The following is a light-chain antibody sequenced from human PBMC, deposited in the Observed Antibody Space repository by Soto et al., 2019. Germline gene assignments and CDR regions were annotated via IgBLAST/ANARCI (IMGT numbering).Light chain of an antibody. Sequence: EIVLTQSPGTLSFSPWERVTLSFMASQSVSNSYLAWYQQKPGQAPRLLIYGASSRATGIPDRFSGSGSGTDFTLTISRLEAEDFAVYYCQQYGSSGTFGQGTKVDIK. J-gene: IGKJ1*01. V-gene: IGKV3-20*01. CDR1: QSVSNSY. CDR2: GAS. CDR3: QQYGSSGT.